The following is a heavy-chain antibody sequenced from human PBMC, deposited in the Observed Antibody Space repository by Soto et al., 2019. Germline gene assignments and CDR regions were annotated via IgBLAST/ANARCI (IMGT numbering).Heavy chain of an antibody. J-gene: IGHJ4*02. CDR1: GFSLSSIGVA. D-gene: IGHD1-26*01. CDR2: LYWNDDR. V-gene: IGHV2-5*01. CDR3: AHSASVPCCYYFDS. Sequence: SCPTLVNPTQTLTLTCTFSGFSLSSIGVAVGWIRQPPGKALEWLALLYWNDDRRYSPSLKSRLTITKDTSKNQVVLTMTNMDPADTATYYCAHSASVPCCYYFDSWGQGTMVTVYS.